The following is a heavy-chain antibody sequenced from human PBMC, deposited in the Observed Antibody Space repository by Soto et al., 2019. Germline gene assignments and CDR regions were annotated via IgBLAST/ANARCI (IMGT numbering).Heavy chain of an antibody. CDR2: IIPIFGTA. D-gene: IGHD6-19*01. CDR3: AKVRYSSPMGYYYGIDV. V-gene: IGHV1-69*01. CDR1: RVAFSKFI. J-gene: IGHJ6*02. Sequence: QAQLEQSGGEVKKPGSSVKVSCKASRVAFSKFIVSWVRQAPGLGLEWVGGIIPIFGTANYAQKFQGRVTITADASTSTSYIEVNNLRSEETAVYYCAKVRYSSPMGYYYGIDVWGQGNTVTVSS.